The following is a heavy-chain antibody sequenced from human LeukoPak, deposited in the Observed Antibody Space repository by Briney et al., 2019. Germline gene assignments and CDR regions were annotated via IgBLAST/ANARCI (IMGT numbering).Heavy chain of an antibody. J-gene: IGHJ4*02. Sequence: GGPQSLSCAAPGFPYNSYAMSWVRQAPGKGLEWVSAISGSGGSTYYADSVKGRFPISRDNSKNTLYLQMNSLRAEDTAVYYCAKDRAAAGTFDYWGQGPLVPVSS. V-gene: IGHV3-23*01. CDR2: ISGSGGST. CDR3: AKDRAAAGTFDY. D-gene: IGHD6-13*01. CDR1: GFPYNSYA.